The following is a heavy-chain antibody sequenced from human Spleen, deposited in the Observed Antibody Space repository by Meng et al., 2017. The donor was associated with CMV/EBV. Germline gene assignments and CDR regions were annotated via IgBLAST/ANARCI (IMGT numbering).Heavy chain of an antibody. V-gene: IGHV4-59*01. CDR2: IYYSGST. D-gene: IGHD1-26*01. Sequence: SETLSLTCTVSGGSISSYYWSWIRQPPGKGLEWIGYIYYSGSTNYNPSLKSRVTISVDTSKNQFSLKLSSVTAADTVVYYCARASGSYHEFDYWGQGTLVTVSS. J-gene: IGHJ4*02. CDR1: GGSISSYY. CDR3: ARASGSYHEFDY.